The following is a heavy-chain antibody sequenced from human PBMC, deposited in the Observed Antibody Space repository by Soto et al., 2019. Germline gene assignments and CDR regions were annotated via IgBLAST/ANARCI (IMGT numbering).Heavy chain of an antibody. J-gene: IGHJ5*02. Sequence: QVPLVQSGAEVKKPGASVKVSCKASGYTFTSYAMHWVRQAPGQRLEWMGWINAGNGNTKYSQKFQGRVTITRDTSASTAYMELSMLRSEDTAVYYCARDRSSSYWFDPWGQGALVTVSS. CDR1: GYTFTSYA. V-gene: IGHV1-3*01. D-gene: IGHD6-13*01. CDR2: INAGNGNT. CDR3: ARDRSSSYWFDP.